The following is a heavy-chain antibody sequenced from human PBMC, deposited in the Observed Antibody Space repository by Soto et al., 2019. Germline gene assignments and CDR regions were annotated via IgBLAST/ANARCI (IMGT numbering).Heavy chain of an antibody. D-gene: IGHD3-16*01. Sequence: QVQLVESGGGVVQPGRSLRLSCAASGFTFSTYGIHWVRQAPGKGLEWVAVGSYDGSNQYYADSVKGRFTVSRDNSKNTLYLQMNSLTAEDTAVYYCTKGGRGMDVWGQGTTVTATS. CDR3: TKGGRGMDV. V-gene: IGHV3-30*18. J-gene: IGHJ6*02. CDR1: GFTFSTYG. CDR2: GSYDGSNQ.